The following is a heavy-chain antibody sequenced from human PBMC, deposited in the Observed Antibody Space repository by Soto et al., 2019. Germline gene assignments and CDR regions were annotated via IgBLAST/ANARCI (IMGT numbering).Heavy chain of an antibody. V-gene: IGHV3-11*01. CDR2: ISGGGTSI. CDR1: TFTFSDYY. Sequence: KAGGSLRLSCAASTFTFSDYYMSWIRQAPGKGLEWVSYISGGGTSIYYADSVKGRFSVSRDNAKTSLYLQMNSLRAEDTAVYYCAKLGSLGHPYYYGMDVWGPGTTVTVSS. J-gene: IGHJ6*02. CDR3: AKLGSLGHPYYYGMDV. D-gene: IGHD3-16*01.